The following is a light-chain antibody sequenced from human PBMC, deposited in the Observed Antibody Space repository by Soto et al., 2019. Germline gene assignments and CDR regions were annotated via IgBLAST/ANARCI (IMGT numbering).Light chain of an antibody. CDR1: QSVTSSY. Sequence: EIVLTQSTGTLSLSPGERATLSCRASQSVTSSYLAWYQQKPGQAPRLLIYAASSRATGIPDRFSGSGSGTDFTLTITRLEPEDFAVYYCQQYENSPITFGQGTLLEIK. CDR3: QQYENSPIT. J-gene: IGKJ5*01. CDR2: AAS. V-gene: IGKV3-20*01.